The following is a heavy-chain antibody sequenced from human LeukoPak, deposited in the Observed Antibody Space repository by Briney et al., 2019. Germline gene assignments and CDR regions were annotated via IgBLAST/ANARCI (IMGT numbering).Heavy chain of an antibody. J-gene: IGHJ4*02. V-gene: IGHV6-1*01. D-gene: IGHD3-22*01. CDR2: TYYRSKWYN. CDR3: ARAGAYYYDSSGYYSFDY. Sequence: SQTLSLTCAISGDSVSSNSAAWNWTRQSPSRGLEWLGRTYYRSKWYNDYAVSVKSRITINPDTSKNQFSLQLNSVTPEDTAVYYCARAGAYYYDSSGYYSFDYWGQGTLVTVSS. CDR1: GDSVSSNSAA.